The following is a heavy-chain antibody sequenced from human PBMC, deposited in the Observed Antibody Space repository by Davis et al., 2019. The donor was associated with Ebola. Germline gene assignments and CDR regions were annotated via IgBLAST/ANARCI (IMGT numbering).Heavy chain of an antibody. Sequence: ASVKVSCKASGYTFTSYAMHWVRQAPGQRLEWMGWINAGNGNTNYAQKLQGRVTMTTDTSTSTAYMELRSLRSDDTAVYYCARDQQWPGSYYYYGMDVWGQGTTVTVSS. CDR3: ARDQQWPGSYYYYGMDV. CDR1: GYTFTSYA. CDR2: INAGNGNT. V-gene: IGHV1-3*01. J-gene: IGHJ6*02. D-gene: IGHD6-19*01.